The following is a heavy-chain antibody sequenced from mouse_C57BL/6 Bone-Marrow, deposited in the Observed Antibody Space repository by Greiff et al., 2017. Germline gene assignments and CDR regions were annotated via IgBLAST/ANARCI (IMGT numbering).Heavy chain of an antibody. Sequence: EVQGVASGAELVRPGASVTLSCTASGFNIKDDYMHWVKQRPEQGLEWIGWIDPENGAPEYASKLQGKAHIQADTTSNTAYLQLSSLTSDDTALYYCTPKYYGSSLYYAMDYWGQRTSVTVSS. V-gene: IGHV14-4*01. CDR1: GFNIKDDY. D-gene: IGHD1-1*01. CDR2: IDPENGAP. J-gene: IGHJ4*01. CDR3: TPKYYGSSLYYAMDY.